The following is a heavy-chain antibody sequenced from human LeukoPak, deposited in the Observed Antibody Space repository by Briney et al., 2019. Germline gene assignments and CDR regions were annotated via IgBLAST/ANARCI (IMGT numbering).Heavy chain of an antibody. J-gene: IGHJ4*02. CDR2: INPSGGST. D-gene: IGHD3-3*01. CDR1: GYTVTSYY. CDR3: AIIRFLEWPPSD. V-gene: IGHV1-46*01. Sequence: ASVKVSCKASGYTVTSYYMHWVRQAPGQGLEWMGIINPSGGSTSYAQKFQGRVTMTRDTSTSTVYMELSSLRSEDTAVYYCAIIRFLEWPPSDWGQGTLVTVSS.